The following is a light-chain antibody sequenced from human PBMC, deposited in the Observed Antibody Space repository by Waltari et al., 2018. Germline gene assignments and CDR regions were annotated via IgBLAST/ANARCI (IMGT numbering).Light chain of an antibody. V-gene: IGKV3-15*01. J-gene: IGKJ2*01. CDR1: QSLGTN. CDR3: QQYNNWPLYT. Sequence: ETVMTQSPATLSLSPWGRATLSCRASQSLGTNLAWYQQKPGQAPRLLIYGASSRATGVPARFSGSGSGTDFTLTISSLQSEDFVVYYCQQYNNWPLYTFGQGTKLEI. CDR2: GAS.